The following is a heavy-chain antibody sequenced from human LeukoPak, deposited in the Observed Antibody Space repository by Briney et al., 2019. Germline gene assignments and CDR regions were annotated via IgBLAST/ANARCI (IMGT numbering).Heavy chain of an antibody. CDR1: GFTFSNSW. CDR2: IKQDGSEK. J-gene: IGHJ4*02. D-gene: IGHD3-22*01. V-gene: IGHV3-7*01. CDR3: ARDVIGYDSSGYYRVFDY. Sequence: GGSLRLSCVASGFTFSNSWMIWVRQAPGKGLEWVANIKQDGSEKYYVDSVKGRFTISRDNAKNSLYLQMNSLRAEDTAVYYCARDVIGYDSSGYYRVFDYWGQGTLVTVSS.